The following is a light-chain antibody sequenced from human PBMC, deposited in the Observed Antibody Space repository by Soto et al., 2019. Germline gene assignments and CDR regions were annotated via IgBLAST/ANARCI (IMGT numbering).Light chain of an antibody. CDR1: NTNIGTYQA. CDR2: EVS. V-gene: IGLV2-23*02. Sequence: QSALTQPASVSGSPGQSVTISCTGTNTNIGTYQAISWYQQHPGKAPKLILYEVSQRPSGVSDRFFGSKSGNTASLTISGLQAEDEADYHCCSYASSSTYVFGTGTKLTVL. CDR3: CSYASSSTYV. J-gene: IGLJ1*01.